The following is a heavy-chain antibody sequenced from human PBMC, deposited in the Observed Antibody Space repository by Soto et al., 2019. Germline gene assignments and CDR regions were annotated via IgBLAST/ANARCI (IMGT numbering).Heavy chain of an antibody. CDR1: GFTFSSYW. CDR2: INSDGSTT. V-gene: IGHV3-74*01. J-gene: IGHJ4*02. Sequence: EVQLVESGGGLVQPGGSLRLSCAASGFTFSSYWMHWVRQTPGKGLVWVSRINSDGSTTSYADSVKGRFTISRDNAKNTLYLQMNSLRAEDTAVYYCARGQHSTSRADCWGQGALVTVSS. D-gene: IGHD2-2*01. CDR3: ARGQHSTSRADC.